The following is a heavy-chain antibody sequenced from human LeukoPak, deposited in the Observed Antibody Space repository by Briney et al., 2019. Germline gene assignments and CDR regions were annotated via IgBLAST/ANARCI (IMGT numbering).Heavy chain of an antibody. CDR3: ARSLGYCSSTSCPFQH. J-gene: IGHJ1*01. CDR1: GYSFTSYW. D-gene: IGHD2-2*01. Sequence: GESLKISCKGSGYSFTSYWIGWARQMPGKGLEWMGIIHPGDSDTRYSPSFQGQVTISADKSISTAYLQWSSLKASDTAMYYCARSLGYCSSTSCPFQHWGQGTLVTVSS. V-gene: IGHV5-51*01. CDR2: IHPGDSDT.